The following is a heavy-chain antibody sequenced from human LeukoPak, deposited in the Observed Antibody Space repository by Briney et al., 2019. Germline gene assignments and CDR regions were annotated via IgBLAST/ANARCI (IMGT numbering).Heavy chain of an antibody. Sequence: SVKVSCKASGGTFSSYAISWVRQAPGQGLEWMGGIIPIFGTANYAQKFQGRVTITADKSTSTAYMELSSLRSEDTAVYYCVREGYSSGWFDYWGQGTLVTVSS. J-gene: IGHJ4*02. V-gene: IGHV1-69*06. CDR2: IIPIFGTA. D-gene: IGHD6-19*01. CDR3: VREGYSSGWFDY. CDR1: GGTFSSYA.